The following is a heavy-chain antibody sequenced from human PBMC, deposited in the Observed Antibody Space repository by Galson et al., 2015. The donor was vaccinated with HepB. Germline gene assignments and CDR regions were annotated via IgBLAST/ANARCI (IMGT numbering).Heavy chain of an antibody. J-gene: IGHJ5*02. CDR1: GFSFSTYW. D-gene: IGHD6-13*01. Sequence: SLRLSCAASGFSFSTYWMSWVRQAPGKGLEWVANIKDDGSEKYYVESVKGRFTISGDNAKNSLWLQMNSLRAEDTAVYYCARDREVAGGGDWFDPWGQGTLVTVSS. CDR3: ARDREVAGGGDWFDP. V-gene: IGHV3-7*01. CDR2: IKDDGSEK.